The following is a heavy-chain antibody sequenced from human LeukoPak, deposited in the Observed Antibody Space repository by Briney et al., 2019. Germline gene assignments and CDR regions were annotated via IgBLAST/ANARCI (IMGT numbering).Heavy chain of an antibody. J-gene: IGHJ4*02. CDR2: ISGSGGST. CDR3: AKGVVRDEVTEIDY. D-gene: IGHD2-21*02. CDR1: GFTFSSYW. Sequence: GGSLRLSCAASGFTFSSYWMSWVRQAPGKGLEWVSAISGSGGSTDYADSVKGRFTISGDNSKNTLYLQMNSLRVEDTAVYYCAKGVVRDEVTEIDYWGQGTLVIVSS. V-gene: IGHV3-23*01.